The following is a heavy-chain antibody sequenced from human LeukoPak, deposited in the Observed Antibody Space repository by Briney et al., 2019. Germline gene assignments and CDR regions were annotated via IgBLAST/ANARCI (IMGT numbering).Heavy chain of an antibody. Sequence: KPSETLSLTCTVSGGSISSYYWSWIRQPPGKGLEWIGYIYYSGSTNYNPSLKSRVTISVDTSKNQFSLKLSSVTAADTAVYYCARDLGYCSGGSCYSAGYFDYWGQGTLVTVSS. V-gene: IGHV4-59*01. CDR2: IYYSGST. D-gene: IGHD2-15*01. CDR1: GGSISSYY. CDR3: ARDLGYCSGGSCYSAGYFDY. J-gene: IGHJ4*02.